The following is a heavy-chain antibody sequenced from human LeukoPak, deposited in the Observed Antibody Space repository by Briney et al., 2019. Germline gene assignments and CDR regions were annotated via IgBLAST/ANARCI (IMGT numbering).Heavy chain of an antibody. CDR2: ITSSASYR. J-gene: IGHJ4*02. D-gene: IGHD5-12*01. CDR3: ASENIVGTSGALFDY. V-gene: IGHV3-21*01. CDR1: GFTFSRHA. Sequence: GGSLRLSCAASGFTFSRHAMNWVRQAPGKGLEWVSSITSSASYRYQSDSVKGRFTISRDNAKNSLYLQMNSLRVEDTAVYYCASENIVGTSGALFDYWGQGTLVTVSS.